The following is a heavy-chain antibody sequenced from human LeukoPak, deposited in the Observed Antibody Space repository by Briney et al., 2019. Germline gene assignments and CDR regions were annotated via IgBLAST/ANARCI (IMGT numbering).Heavy chain of an antibody. V-gene: IGHV1-2*02. Sequence: ASVKVSCKASGYTFTGYYMHWVRQAPGQGLEWMGWINPNSGGTNYVQKFQGRVTMTRDTSISTAYMELSRLRSDDTAVYYCASYVNHYYGSGSYYNSWNWFDPWGQGALVTVSS. J-gene: IGHJ5*02. CDR3: ASYVNHYYGSGSYYNSWNWFDP. CDR2: INPNSGGT. D-gene: IGHD3-10*01. CDR1: GYTFTGYY.